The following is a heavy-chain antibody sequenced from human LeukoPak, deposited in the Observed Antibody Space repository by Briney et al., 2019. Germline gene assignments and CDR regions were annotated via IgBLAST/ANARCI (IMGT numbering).Heavy chain of an antibody. D-gene: IGHD2-2*01. CDR1: GFTFSSYS. CDR3: ARDQYRGIVVVPAAPNWFDP. J-gene: IGHJ5*02. CDR2: ISSSSSTI. Sequence: HPGGSLRLSCAASGFTFSSYSMNWIRQAPGKGLEWVSYISSSSSTIYYADSVKGRFTISRDNAKNSLYLQMNSLRAEDTAVYYCARDQYRGIVVVPAAPNWFDPWGQGTLVTVSS. V-gene: IGHV3-48*01.